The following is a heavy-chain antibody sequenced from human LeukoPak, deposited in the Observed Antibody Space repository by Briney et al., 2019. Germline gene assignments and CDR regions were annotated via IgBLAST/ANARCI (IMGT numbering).Heavy chain of an antibody. CDR1: GFTFSSYG. CDR3: ARDLSWFGEFDY. CDR2: IWYDGSNK. D-gene: IGHD3-10*01. J-gene: IGHJ4*02. V-gene: IGHV3-33*01. Sequence: PGGSLRLSCAASGFTFSSYGMHWVRQAPGKGLEWVAVIWYDGSNKYYADSVKGRFTISRDNSKNTLYLQINSLRAEDTAVYYCARDLSWFGEFDYWGQGTLVTVSS.